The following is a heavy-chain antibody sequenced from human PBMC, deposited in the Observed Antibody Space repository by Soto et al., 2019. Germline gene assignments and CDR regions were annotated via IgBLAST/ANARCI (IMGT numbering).Heavy chain of an antibody. Sequence: GGSLRLSCAASVFTFSSYWMHWVRQAPGKGLVWVSRINGDGSNTNYADSVKGRFTISRDNSKNTLYLQMNSLRAEDTAAYYCAKDRGYSSSYRLKTRAEYFQQWGQGTLVTVSS. J-gene: IGHJ1*01. D-gene: IGHD6-13*01. V-gene: IGHV3-74*01. CDR1: VFTFSSYW. CDR2: INGDGSNT. CDR3: AKDRGYSSSYRLKTRAEYFQQ.